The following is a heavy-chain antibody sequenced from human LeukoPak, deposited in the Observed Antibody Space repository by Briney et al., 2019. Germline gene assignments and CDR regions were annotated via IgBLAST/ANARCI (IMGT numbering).Heavy chain of an antibody. CDR2: IYYSGST. CDR1: GGSISSSSYY. Sequence: PSETLSLTCTVSGGSISSSSYYWGWIRQPPGKGLEWIGSIYYSGSTYYNPSLKSRVTISVDTSKNQFSLKLSSVTAADTAVYYCARHERHATKFVVVVAAADYWGQGTLVTVSS. J-gene: IGHJ4*02. CDR3: ARHERHATKFVVVVAAADY. D-gene: IGHD2-15*01. V-gene: IGHV4-39*01.